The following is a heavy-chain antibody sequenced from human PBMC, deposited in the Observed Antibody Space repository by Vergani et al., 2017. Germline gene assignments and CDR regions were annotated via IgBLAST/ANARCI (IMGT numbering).Heavy chain of an antibody. D-gene: IGHD3-22*01. CDR2: INTTTGNP. Sequence: QVQLVQSGSELKKPGASVKISCKASGYTFTRYAINWVRQAPGQGLEWMGWINTTTGNPTYAQGFTGRFVFSLDTSVTAAYLQIHSLKAEDSALYYCARVLNGYDSCGSLGNWGQGTLLTVSS. V-gene: IGHV7-4-1*01. J-gene: IGHJ4*02. CDR1: GYTFTRYA. CDR3: ARVLNGYDSCGSLGN.